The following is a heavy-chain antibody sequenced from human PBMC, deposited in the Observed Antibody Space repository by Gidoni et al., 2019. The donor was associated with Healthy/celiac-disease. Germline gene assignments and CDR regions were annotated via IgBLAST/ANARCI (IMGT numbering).Heavy chain of an antibody. CDR2: ISGGGGST. Sequence: EVQLLESGGGLVQPGGSLRLSCAAYGFTFSSYAMSLVCPAPGKGLECVSSISGGGGSTYYADSVKGRFTISRDNSKNTLYLQMNSRRADDTAVYYCATAPPQLLVQWDYWCQGTLVTVSS. CDR3: ATAPPQLLVQWDY. CDR1: GFTFSSYA. V-gene: IGHV3-23*01. D-gene: IGHD6-19*01. J-gene: IGHJ4*02.